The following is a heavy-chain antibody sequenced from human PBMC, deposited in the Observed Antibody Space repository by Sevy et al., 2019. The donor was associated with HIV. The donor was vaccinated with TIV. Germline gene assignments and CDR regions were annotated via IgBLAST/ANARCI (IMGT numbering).Heavy chain of an antibody. Sequence: GGSLRLSCAASGITLTPYWMHWVRQVPGKGLEWVSSISVSGGSTYYTDSVKGRFTISRDNSKNTLYLQMNSLRAEETAVYYCAKVGVAGNWFDPWGQGTLVTVSS. CDR2: ISVSGGST. J-gene: IGHJ5*02. D-gene: IGHD6-19*01. CDR3: AKVGVAGNWFDP. CDR1: GITLTPYW. V-gene: IGHV3-23*01.